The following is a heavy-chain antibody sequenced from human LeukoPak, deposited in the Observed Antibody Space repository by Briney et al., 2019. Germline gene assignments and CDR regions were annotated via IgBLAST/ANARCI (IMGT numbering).Heavy chain of an antibody. J-gene: IGHJ4*02. V-gene: IGHV1-3*01. Sequence: ASVKVSFKASGYTFTSYAMHWVRQAPGQRLEWMGWINAGDGNTKYSQKLQGRVTITRDTSASTAYMELSSLRSDDTAVYYCARGITMIVAYYFDYWGQGTLVTVSS. D-gene: IGHD3-22*01. CDR1: GYTFTSYA. CDR3: ARGITMIVAYYFDY. CDR2: INAGDGNT.